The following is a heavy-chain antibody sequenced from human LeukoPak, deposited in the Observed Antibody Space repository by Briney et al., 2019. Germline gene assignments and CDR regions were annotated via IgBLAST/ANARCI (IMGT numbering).Heavy chain of an antibody. V-gene: IGHV1-69*04. CDR3: ARVFHQRRGYSYEGAFDI. Sequence: SVKVSCKASGYTFTGYYIHWVRQAPGQGLEWMGRMIPILGIANYAQKFQGRVTITADKSTSTAYMELSSLRSEDTAVYYCARVFHQRRGYSYEGAFDIWGQGTMVTVSS. J-gene: IGHJ3*02. D-gene: IGHD5-18*01. CDR2: MIPILGIA. CDR1: GYTFTGYY.